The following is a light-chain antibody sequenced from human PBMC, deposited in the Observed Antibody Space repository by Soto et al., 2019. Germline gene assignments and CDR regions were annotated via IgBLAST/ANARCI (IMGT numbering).Light chain of an antibody. J-gene: IGKJ5*01. Sequence: IVLTPSPGTLSLSPGERATLSCRASQSVSSSYLAWYQQKPGQAPRLLIYGASSRATGIPDRFSGSGSGTDFTLTISSLQSEDFAVYYCQQRSNWPPITFGQGTRLEIK. CDR3: QQRSNWPPIT. CDR2: GAS. CDR1: QSVSSSY. V-gene: IGKV3D-20*02.